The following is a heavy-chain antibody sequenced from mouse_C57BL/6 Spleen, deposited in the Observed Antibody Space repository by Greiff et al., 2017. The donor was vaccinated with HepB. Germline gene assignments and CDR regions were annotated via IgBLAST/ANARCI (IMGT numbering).Heavy chain of an antibody. CDR2: IHPNSGST. CDR3: ARERDYGSSPWFAY. J-gene: IGHJ3*01. Sequence: QVQLQQPGAELVKPGASVKLSCKASGYTFTSYWMHWVKQRPGQGLEWIGMIHPNSGSTNYNEKFKSKATLTVDKSSSTAYMQLSSLTSEDSAVYYCARERDYGSSPWFAYWRQGTLVTVSA. CDR1: GYTFTSYW. V-gene: IGHV1-64*01. D-gene: IGHD1-1*01.